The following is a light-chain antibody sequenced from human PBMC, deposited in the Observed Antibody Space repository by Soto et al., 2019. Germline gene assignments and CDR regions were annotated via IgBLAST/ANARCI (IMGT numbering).Light chain of an antibody. Sequence: DLQMTQSPSSLSASVGDRVTITCRASQSISSYLHWYQQKPGKAPKLLIYAASSLQSGVPSRFSGSRSGTDFTLTISSLQPEDFATYYCQQSYSTPPYTFGQGTKLAIK. J-gene: IGKJ2*01. CDR3: QQSYSTPPYT. CDR1: QSISSY. V-gene: IGKV1-39*01. CDR2: AAS.